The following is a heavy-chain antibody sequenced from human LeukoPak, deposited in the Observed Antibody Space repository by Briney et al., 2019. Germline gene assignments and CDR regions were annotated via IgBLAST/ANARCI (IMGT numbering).Heavy chain of an antibody. CDR2: IIPIFGTA. Sequence: SVKVSCKASGGTFSSYAISWVRQAPGQGLEWMGGIIPIFGTANYAQKFQGRVTITADESTSTAYMELSSLRSEDTAVYYCARDSPRSGWNEYYFDYWGQGTLVTVSS. D-gene: IGHD3-3*01. CDR3: ARDSPRSGWNEYYFDY. J-gene: IGHJ4*02. V-gene: IGHV1-69*13. CDR1: GGTFSSYA.